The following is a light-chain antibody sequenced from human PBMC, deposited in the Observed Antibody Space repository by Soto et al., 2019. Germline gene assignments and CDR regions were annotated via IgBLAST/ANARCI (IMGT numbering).Light chain of an antibody. V-gene: IGLV1-44*01. CDR3: AAWDDSLNGPV. CDR1: SSNIGSNT. CDR2: SNN. J-gene: IGLJ3*02. Sequence: QSVLTQPPSASGTPGQRVTISCSGSSSNIGSNTVNWYQQLPGTAPKPLIYSNNQRPSEVPDRFSGSKSGTSASLAISGLQSEDEADYYCAAWDDSLNGPVFGGGTKLTVL.